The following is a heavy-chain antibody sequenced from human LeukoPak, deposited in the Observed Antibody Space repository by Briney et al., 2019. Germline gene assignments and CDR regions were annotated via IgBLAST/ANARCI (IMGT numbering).Heavy chain of an antibody. Sequence: GASVKVSCKASGYTFTGYYMHWVRQAPGQGLEWMGWINPNSGGANYAQKFQGRVTMTRDTSISTAYMELSRLRSDDTAVYYCARDWHYYDSSGLVGIWGQGTLVTVSS. CDR2: INPNSGGA. J-gene: IGHJ4*02. CDR1: GYTFTGYY. CDR3: ARDWHYYDSSGLVGI. V-gene: IGHV1-2*02. D-gene: IGHD3-22*01.